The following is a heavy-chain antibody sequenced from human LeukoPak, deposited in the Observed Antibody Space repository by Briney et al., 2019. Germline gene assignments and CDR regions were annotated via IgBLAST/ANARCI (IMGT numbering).Heavy chain of an antibody. V-gene: IGHV3-74*01. D-gene: IGHD6-13*01. CDR1: GFTFTSYW. J-gene: IGHJ4*02. CDR2: INSDGSGT. Sequence: GGSLRLSCAASGFTFTSYWMHWVRQVPEKGLVWVSRINSDGSGTTYADSVKGRFTISRDNAKNTLYLQMNSLRAEDTAVYHCARVTSRTPAAGIDYWGQGTLVTVSS. CDR3: ARVTSRTPAAGIDY.